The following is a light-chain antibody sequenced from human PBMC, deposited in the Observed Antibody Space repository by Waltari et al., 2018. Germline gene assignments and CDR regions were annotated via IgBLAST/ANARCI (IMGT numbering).Light chain of an antibody. J-gene: IGKJ3*01. CDR2: DAS. V-gene: IGKV1-39*01. Sequence: DIQMTQSPSSLSASVGDSVTITCRASQSISSYLNWYQQKPGKAPKLLIYDASSLQSGVPSRFSGSGSGTDFTLTISSLQPEDFATYYCQQSYSTPLVTFGPGTKVDIK. CDR3: QQSYSTPLVT. CDR1: QSISSY.